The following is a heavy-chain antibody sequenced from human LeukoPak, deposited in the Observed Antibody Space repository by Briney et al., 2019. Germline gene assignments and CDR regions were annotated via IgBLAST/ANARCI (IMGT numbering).Heavy chain of an antibody. CDR3: ARDADYYGSGSYFGWFDP. Sequence: GGSLRLSCAASGFTFSSYSMNWVRQAPGKGLEWVSSISSSSSYIYYADSVKGRFTISRDNAKNSLYLQMNSPRAEDTAVYYCARDADYYGSGSYFGWFDPWGQGTLVTVSS. D-gene: IGHD3-10*01. J-gene: IGHJ5*02. CDR1: GFTFSSYS. V-gene: IGHV3-21*01. CDR2: ISSSSSYI.